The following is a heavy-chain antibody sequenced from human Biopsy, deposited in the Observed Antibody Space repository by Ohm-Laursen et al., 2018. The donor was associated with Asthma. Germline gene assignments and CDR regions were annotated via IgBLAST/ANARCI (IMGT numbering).Heavy chain of an antibody. D-gene: IGHD3-3*01. CDR1: GGSLRGYV. Sequence: SDTLSLTWAVYGGSLRGYVWTWIRQPPGKGLEWIGESTQGGGTTFNPSLKSRVTISIDSSKSQLSLKVRSVTAADTAVYYCARGPEWNGLDVWGQGTTVTVSS. V-gene: IGHV4-34*01. CDR3: ARGPEWNGLDV. CDR2: STQGGGT. J-gene: IGHJ6*02.